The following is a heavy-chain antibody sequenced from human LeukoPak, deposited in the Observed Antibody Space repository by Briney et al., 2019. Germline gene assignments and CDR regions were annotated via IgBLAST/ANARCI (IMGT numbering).Heavy chain of an antibody. V-gene: IGHV1-69*13. CDR3: AKGLWFGELLEVLYFQH. J-gene: IGHJ1*01. CDR2: IIPIFGTA. Sequence: ASVKVSCKASGGTFSSYAISWVRQAPGQGLEWMGGIIPIFGTANYAQKFQGRVTITADESTSTAYMELSSLRSEDTAVYYCAKGLWFGELLEVLYFQHWGQGTLVTVSS. CDR1: GGTFSSYA. D-gene: IGHD3-10*01.